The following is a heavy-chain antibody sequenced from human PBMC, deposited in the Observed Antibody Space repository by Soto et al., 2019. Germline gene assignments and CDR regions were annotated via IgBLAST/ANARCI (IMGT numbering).Heavy chain of an antibody. V-gene: IGHV4-39*01. CDR1: GGSISSSSYY. CDR2: IYYSGST. Sequence: SETLSLTCTVSGGSISSSSYYWGWIRQPPGKGLEWIGSIYYSGSTYYNPSLKSRVTISVDTSKNQFSLKLSSVTAADTAVYYCARGLGYCSSSSCYNDYWGQGTLVTVSS. D-gene: IGHD2-2*02. J-gene: IGHJ4*02. CDR3: ARGLGYCSSSSCYNDY.